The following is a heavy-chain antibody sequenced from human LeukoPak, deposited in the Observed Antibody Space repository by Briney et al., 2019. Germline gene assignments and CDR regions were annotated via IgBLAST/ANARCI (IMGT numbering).Heavy chain of an antibody. CDR2: ISGGGGGT. V-gene: IGHV3-23*01. CDR1: GFTFRSYA. CDR3: AKISTPIPAAGAMDN. J-gene: IGHJ4*02. D-gene: IGHD6-13*01. Sequence: GGSLRLSCAASGFTFRSYAMSWVRQAPGQGLEWVSSISGGGGGTYYANSVKGRFTISRDNSKSTLYLQMNGLRAEDTAVYYCAKISTPIPAAGAMDNWGQGALVTVSS.